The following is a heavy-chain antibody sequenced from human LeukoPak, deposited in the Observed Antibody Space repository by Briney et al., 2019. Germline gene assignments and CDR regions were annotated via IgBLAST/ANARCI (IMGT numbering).Heavy chain of an antibody. CDR1: GGSISSSSYY. CDR2: IYYSGST. V-gene: IGHV4-39*02. CDR3: AREDYGDYSYYYYYGMDV. D-gene: IGHD4-17*01. Sequence: KPSETPSLTCTVSGGSISSSSYYWGWIRQPPGKGLEWIGSIYYSGSTYYNPYLKSRVTISVDTSKNQFSLKLSSVTAADTAVYYCAREDYGDYSYYYYYGMDVWGQGTTVTVSS. J-gene: IGHJ6*02.